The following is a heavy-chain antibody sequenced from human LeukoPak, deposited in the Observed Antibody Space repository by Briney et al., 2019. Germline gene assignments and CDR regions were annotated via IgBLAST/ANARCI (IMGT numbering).Heavy chain of an antibody. Sequence: GGSLRLSCAASGLTFSSYAMSWVRQAPGKGLEWVSAISGSGGSTYYADSVKGRFTISRDNSKNTLYLQMNSLRAEDTAVYYCAKAGPLYGDSYYYYGMDVWGQGTTVTVSS. J-gene: IGHJ6*02. D-gene: IGHD4-17*01. CDR3: AKAGPLYGDSYYYYGMDV. CDR1: GLTFSSYA. CDR2: ISGSGGST. V-gene: IGHV3-23*01.